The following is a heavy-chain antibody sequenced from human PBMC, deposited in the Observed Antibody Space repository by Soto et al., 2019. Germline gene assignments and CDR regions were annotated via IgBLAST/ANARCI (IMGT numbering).Heavy chain of an antibody. CDR2: INGGGST. V-gene: IGHV3-53*01. Sequence: EVQLVESGGGLIQPGGSLRLSCAASGFNVSVNYMNWVRQAPGKGLEWVSVINGGGSTNYADSVKGRFTISRDTSKNTLYLQMNSLRAEDTAVYYCVRENYYYGMDVWVQGTTVIVSS. J-gene: IGHJ6*02. CDR1: GFNVSVNY. CDR3: VRENYYYGMDV.